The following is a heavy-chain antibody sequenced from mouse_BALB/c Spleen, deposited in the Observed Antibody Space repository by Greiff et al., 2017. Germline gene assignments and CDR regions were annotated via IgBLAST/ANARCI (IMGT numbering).Heavy chain of an antibody. V-gene: IGHV1S81*02. J-gene: IGHJ3*01. CDR1: GYTFTSYW. D-gene: IGHD1-2*01. Sequence: VQLQQSGAELVKPGASVKLSCKASGYTFTSYWMHWVKQRPRQGLEWIGEINPSNGRTNYNEKFKSKATLTVDKSSSTAYMQLSSLTSEDSAVYYCASSGSLLRLKFAYWGQGTLVTVSA. CDR3: ASSGSLLRLKFAY. CDR2: INPSNGRT.